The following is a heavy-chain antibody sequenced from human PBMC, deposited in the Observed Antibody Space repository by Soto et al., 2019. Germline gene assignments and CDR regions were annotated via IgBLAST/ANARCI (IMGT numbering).Heavy chain of an antibody. D-gene: IGHD4-17*01. J-gene: IGHJ3*02. CDR3: ARGLRWFDAFDI. CDR2: ISGSGDST. V-gene: IGHV3-23*01. Sequence: GGSLRLSCAASGFTFSSYAMSWVRQAPGKGLEWVSGISGSGDSTYNADSLKGRFSISRGNSKTTLFLEMNTLRAEDTAVYYCARGLRWFDAFDIWGQGTMVTVSS. CDR1: GFTFSSYA.